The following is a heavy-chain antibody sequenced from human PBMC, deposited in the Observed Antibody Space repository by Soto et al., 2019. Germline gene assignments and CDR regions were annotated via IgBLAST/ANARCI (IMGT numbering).Heavy chain of an antibody. CDR3: ARGIQYRYGMDV. V-gene: IGHV3-74*01. CDR2: INGDGSNT. Sequence: GGSLRLSCAVTGFTFTNYWMHWVRQAPEKGLVWVSRINGDGSNTFYADSVKGRLTISRDNAENTVYLQMNSLRAEDTAVHYCARGIQYRYGMDVWGQGTTVTVSS. J-gene: IGHJ6*02. CDR1: GFTFTNYW. D-gene: IGHD3-16*02.